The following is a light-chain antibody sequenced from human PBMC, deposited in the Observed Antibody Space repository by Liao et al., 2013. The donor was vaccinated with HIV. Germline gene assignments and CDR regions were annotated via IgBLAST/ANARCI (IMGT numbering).Light chain of an antibody. CDR1: ALPKQY. J-gene: IGLJ3*02. CDR2: IDI. V-gene: IGLV3-25*03. CDR3: QSADSSGSNWV. Sequence: SYELTQPPSVSVSPGQTARITCSGDALPKQYAYWYQQRPGQAPVLVIYIDIKRPSGIPERFSGSSSGTTVTLTISGVQAEDEADYYCQSADSSGSNWVFGGGTKLDRP.